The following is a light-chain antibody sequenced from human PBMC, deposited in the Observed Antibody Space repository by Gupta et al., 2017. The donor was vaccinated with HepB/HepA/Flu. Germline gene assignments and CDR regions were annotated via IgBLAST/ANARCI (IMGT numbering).Light chain of an antibody. Sequence: QSALTQPASVSGSPGPSLTISCTGTSSDVGGYDFVSWYQQHPGKAPKVIIYDVDSRPSGISDRFSGSKSGNTASLTISGLQADDEADYYCSSYTSNYRRVFGGGTRVTVL. CDR2: DVD. J-gene: IGLJ3*02. CDR1: SSDVGGYDF. CDR3: SSYTSNYRRV. V-gene: IGLV2-14*03.